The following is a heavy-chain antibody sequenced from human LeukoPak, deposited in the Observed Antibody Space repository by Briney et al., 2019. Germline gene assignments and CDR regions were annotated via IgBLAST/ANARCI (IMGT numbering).Heavy chain of an antibody. Sequence: SETLSLTCIVSGDSVTNHYWSLIRQPPGKGLEWIGYIYYSGSINYNPSLKSRVTISVDTSRNQFSMKLSSVTAADTAVYYCASYYYGSGSLWGQGTLVAVSS. CDR2: IYYSGSI. CDR1: GDSVTNHY. D-gene: IGHD3-10*01. J-gene: IGHJ4*02. CDR3: ASYYYGSGSL. V-gene: IGHV4-59*08.